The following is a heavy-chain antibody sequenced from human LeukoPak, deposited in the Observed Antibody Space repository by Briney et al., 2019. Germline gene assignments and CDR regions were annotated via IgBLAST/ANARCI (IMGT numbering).Heavy chain of an antibody. CDR1: GFTFSSYA. J-gene: IGHJ4*02. CDR3: ARVPKTYYYDSSGYG. CDR2: IKQDGSEK. D-gene: IGHD3-22*01. Sequence: GGSLRLSCAASGFTFSSYAMSWARQAPGKGLEWVANIKQDGSEKYYVDSVKGRFTISRDNAKNSLYLQMNSLRAEDTAVYYCARVPKTYYYDSSGYGWGQGTLVTVSS. V-gene: IGHV3-7*01.